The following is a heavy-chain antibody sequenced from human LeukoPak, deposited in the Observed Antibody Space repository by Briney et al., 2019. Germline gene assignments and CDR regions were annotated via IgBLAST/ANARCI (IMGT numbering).Heavy chain of an antibody. CDR1: GGSISSYY. Sequence: SETLSLTCTVSGGSISSYYWSWIRQPPGKGLEWIGYIYYCGSTNYNPSLKSRVTISVDTSKNQFSLKLSSVTAADTAVYYCARARHNWNDSPPFLPFDYWGQGTLVTVSS. J-gene: IGHJ4*02. V-gene: IGHV4-59*01. CDR3: ARARHNWNDSPPFLPFDY. D-gene: IGHD1-20*01. CDR2: IYYCGST.